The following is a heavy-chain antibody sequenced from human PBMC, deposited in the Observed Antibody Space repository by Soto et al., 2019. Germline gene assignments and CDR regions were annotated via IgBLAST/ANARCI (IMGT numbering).Heavy chain of an antibody. Sequence: GGSLRLSCAASRFTFSAYAMSWVRQAPGKGLEWVSTISGSSSGSTYYAASVKGRLTISRDNSKNTLYLQMNSLRAEDTAVYYCAGGLLLNAFDIWGQGTMVTVSS. J-gene: IGHJ3*02. CDR3: AGGLLLNAFDI. CDR2: ISGSSSGST. V-gene: IGHV3-23*01. D-gene: IGHD1-26*01. CDR1: RFTFSAYA.